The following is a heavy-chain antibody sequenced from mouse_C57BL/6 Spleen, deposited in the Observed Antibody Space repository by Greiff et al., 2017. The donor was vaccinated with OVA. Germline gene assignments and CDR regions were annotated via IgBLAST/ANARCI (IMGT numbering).Heavy chain of an antibody. D-gene: IGHD4-1*01. V-gene: IGHV1-18*01. CDR2: INPNNGGT. CDR3: ATVGVGSNWDGGYYFDY. CDR1: GYTFTDYN. Sequence: EVQLQQSGPELVKPGASVKIPCKASGYTFTDYNMDWVKQSHGKSLEWIGDINPNNGGTIYNQKFKGKATVTVDKSSSTAYMELRSLTSEDTAVYYCATVGVGSNWDGGYYFDYWGQGTTLTVSS. J-gene: IGHJ2*01.